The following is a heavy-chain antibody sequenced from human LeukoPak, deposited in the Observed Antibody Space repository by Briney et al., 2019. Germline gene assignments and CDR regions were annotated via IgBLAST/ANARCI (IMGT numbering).Heavy chain of an antibody. V-gene: IGHV4-59*08. CDR1: GDSISGYY. CDR2: IYYSGNT. J-gene: IGHJ4*02. CDR3: ARAAATTRNGFGY. Sequence: SETLSLTCTVSGDSISGYYWGWIRQPPGKGLEWIGYIYYSGNTNYNPSLKSRVTISVDTSKNQFSLKLSFVTAADTAVYSCARAAATTRNGFGYWGQGTLVTVSS. D-gene: IGHD1-26*01.